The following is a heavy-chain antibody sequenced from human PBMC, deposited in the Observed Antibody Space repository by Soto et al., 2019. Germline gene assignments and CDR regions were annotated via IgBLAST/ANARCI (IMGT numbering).Heavy chain of an antibody. V-gene: IGHV4-34*01. D-gene: IGHD3-10*01. CDR1: GGSFSGYY. J-gene: IGHJ5*02. CDR3: ARITRYYGSGSYYRFGWFDP. CDR2: INHSGST. Sequence: QVQLQQWGAGLLKPSETLSLTCAVYGGSFSGYYWSWIRQPPGKGLEWIGEINHSGSTNYNPSLKSRVTISVDTSKNQFSLKLSSVTAADTAVYYCARITRYYGSGSYYRFGWFDPWGQGTLVTVSS.